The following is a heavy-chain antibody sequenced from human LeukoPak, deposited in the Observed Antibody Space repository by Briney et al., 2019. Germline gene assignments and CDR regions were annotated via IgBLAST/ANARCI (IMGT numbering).Heavy chain of an antibody. CDR2: IYYSGNT. D-gene: IGHD3-22*01. CDR1: GGSISSSSYY. V-gene: IGHV4-39*01. Sequence: SETLSLTCTVSGGSISSSSYYWGRIRQPPGKGLEWIGSIYYSGNTYYNPSLKSRVTISVDTSKNQFSLKLSSVTAADTAVYYCARHSSRVIVVVNNWGQGILVTVSS. CDR3: ARHSSRVIVVVNN. J-gene: IGHJ4*02.